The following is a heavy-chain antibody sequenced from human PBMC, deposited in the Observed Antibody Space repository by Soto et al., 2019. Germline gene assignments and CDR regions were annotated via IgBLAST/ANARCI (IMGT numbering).Heavy chain of an antibody. CDR2: MYYSGDT. J-gene: IGHJ6*02. D-gene: IGHD3-16*01. CDR1: GGSISSGDYY. V-gene: IGHV4-31*03. Sequence: SETLSLTCTVSGGSISSGDYYWNWIRQHPGKGPEWIGYMYYSGDTYYNPSLKSRVTISVDTSKNQFSLNLSSVTAADTAVYYCASWRGGDYYYYAMDVWGQGTTVTVSS. CDR3: ASWRGGDYYYYAMDV.